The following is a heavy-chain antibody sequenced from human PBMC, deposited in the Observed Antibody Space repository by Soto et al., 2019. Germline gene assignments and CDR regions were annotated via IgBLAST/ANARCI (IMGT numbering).Heavy chain of an antibody. CDR3: AKTLVATGTGDFQH. CDR2: ISYDGTSK. J-gene: IGHJ1*01. Sequence: QVQLVESGGGVVQPGRSLRLSCAASGFTFNTYGMHWVRQAPGKGLEWVAVISYDGTSKYYADSVKGRFTISRDNSKNTLYLQMDSLGAEDAAVYYCAKTLVATGTGDFQHWGQGTLVTVSS. V-gene: IGHV3-30*18. D-gene: IGHD5-12*01. CDR1: GFTFNTYG.